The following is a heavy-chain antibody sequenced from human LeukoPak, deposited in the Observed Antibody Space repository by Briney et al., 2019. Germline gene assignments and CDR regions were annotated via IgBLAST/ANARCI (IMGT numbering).Heavy chain of an antibody. V-gene: IGHV4-4*09. J-gene: IGHJ4*02. CDR2: IYTSGST. Sequence: IGYIYTSGSTNYNPSLKSRVTISVDTSKNQFSLKLSSVTAADTAVYYCASSYSSSSQFDYWGQXTLXT. D-gene: IGHD6-6*01. CDR3: ASSYSSSSQFDY.